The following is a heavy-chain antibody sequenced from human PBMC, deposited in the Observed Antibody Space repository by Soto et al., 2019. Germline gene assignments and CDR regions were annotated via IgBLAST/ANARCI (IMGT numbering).Heavy chain of an antibody. V-gene: IGHV1-3*01. CDR2: INAGNGNT. J-gene: IGHJ4*02. D-gene: IGHD6-13*01. Sequence: QVQLVQSGAEVKKPGASVKVSCKASGNTFTSYAMHWVRQAPGQRLEWMGWINAGNGNTKYSQKFQGRVTITRDTSASTAYMELSSLRSEDTAVYYCARAPSWYNFDYWGQGTLVTVSS. CDR1: GNTFTSYA. CDR3: ARAPSWYNFDY.